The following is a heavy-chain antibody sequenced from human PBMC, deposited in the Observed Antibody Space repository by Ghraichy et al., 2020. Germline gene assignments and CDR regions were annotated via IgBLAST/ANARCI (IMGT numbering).Heavy chain of an antibody. V-gene: IGHV3-23*01. CDR1: GFTFSTYA. Sequence: LSLTCAASGFTFSTYAMSWVRQAPGKGLEWVSALRGSGDSTYYADSVKGRFTISRDNSKNTLYLQMNSLSVEDTAVYFCAKGLSTTNHYDYWGQGTLVTVSS. J-gene: IGHJ4*02. D-gene: IGHD2/OR15-2a*01. CDR3: AKGLSTTNHYDY. CDR2: LRGSGDST.